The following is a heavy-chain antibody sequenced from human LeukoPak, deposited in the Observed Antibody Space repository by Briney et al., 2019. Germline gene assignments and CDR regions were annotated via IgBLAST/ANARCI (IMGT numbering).Heavy chain of an antibody. D-gene: IGHD5-12*01. CDR1: GYGFTSYW. CDR3: ARQLDSGYVGGAFDI. J-gene: IGHJ3*02. V-gene: IGHV5-51*01. CDR2: IYPGDSDT. Sequence: GASLQISCKGSGYGFTSYWIGWVRQMPGKGLEWMGIIYPGDSDTRYSPSFQGQVTISADKSISTAYLQWSSLKASDTAMYYCARQLDSGYVGGAFDIWGQGTMVTVSS.